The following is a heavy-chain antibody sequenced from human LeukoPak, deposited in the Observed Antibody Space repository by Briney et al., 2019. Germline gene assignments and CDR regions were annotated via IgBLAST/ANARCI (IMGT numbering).Heavy chain of an antibody. D-gene: IGHD5-24*01. CDR1: GFPFSSYW. V-gene: IGHV3-7*04. J-gene: IGHJ4*02. CDR2: IKQDGSKK. Sequence: GGSLRLSCVASGFPFSSYWMTWVRQAPGKGLEWVANIKQDGSKKSYVDSVKGRFTTSRDNAKNSLYLQMNSLRAEDTAIYYCTRVGYIDEGIDYWGQGTLVTISS. CDR3: TRVGYIDEGIDY.